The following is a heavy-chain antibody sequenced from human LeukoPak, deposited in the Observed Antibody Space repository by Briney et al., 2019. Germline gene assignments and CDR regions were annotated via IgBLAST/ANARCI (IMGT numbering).Heavy chain of an antibody. Sequence: GGSLRLSCAASGFTFSSYWMHWVRQAPGKGLEWVSAISGSGGSTYYADSVKGRFTISRDNSKNTLYLQMNSLRAEDTAVYYCAKFSAKEMYYFDYWGQGTLVTVSS. CDR1: GFTFSSYW. D-gene: IGHD5-24*01. J-gene: IGHJ4*02. CDR2: ISGSGGST. V-gene: IGHV3-23*01. CDR3: AKFSAKEMYYFDY.